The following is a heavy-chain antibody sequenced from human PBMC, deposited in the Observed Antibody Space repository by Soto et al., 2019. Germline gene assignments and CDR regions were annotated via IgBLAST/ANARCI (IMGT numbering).Heavy chain of an antibody. Sequence: QVQLQEPGPGLVKPSQTLSLTCTVSGDSIISGDDYWSWIRQPPGKGLEWIGYIYYSVSTYYNPSLKRRVTISIDTSQNQFSLKLSSVTAADTAVYYCARERSSYGYYLDYWGQGTLVTVSS. CDR3: ARERSSYGYYLDY. J-gene: IGHJ4*02. CDR1: GDSIISGDDY. D-gene: IGHD5-18*01. V-gene: IGHV4-30-4*01. CDR2: IYYSVST.